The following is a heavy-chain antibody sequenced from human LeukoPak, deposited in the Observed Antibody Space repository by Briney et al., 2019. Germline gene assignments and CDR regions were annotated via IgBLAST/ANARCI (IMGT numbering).Heavy chain of an antibody. CDR3: ARTTSFTASGYDY. J-gene: IGHJ4*02. Sequence: ASVKVSCKASGYTFTNYHINWVRQAPGQGLQWVGWMNPNNGDSGFAQNFQGRVAITGDTSMSTAYMDLGSLRSEDTAVYFCARTTSFTASGYDYWGQGTLVTVSS. CDR1: GYTFTNYH. CDR2: MNPNNGDS. V-gene: IGHV1-8*03. D-gene: IGHD6-25*01.